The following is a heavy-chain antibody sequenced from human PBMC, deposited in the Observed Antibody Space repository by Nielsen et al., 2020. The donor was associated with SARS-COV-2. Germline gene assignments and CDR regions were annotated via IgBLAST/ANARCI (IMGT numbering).Heavy chain of an antibody. CDR1: GYTFTGYY. Sequence: ASVQVSCKASGYTFTGYYMHWVRQATGQGLEWMGWINPNSGGTNYAQKFQGRVTMTRDTSISTAYMELSRLRSYDTAVYYCARDKIVVVPAAGGEYYYGMDVWGQGTTVTVSS. D-gene: IGHD2-2*01. V-gene: IGHV1-2*02. J-gene: IGHJ6*02. CDR2: INPNSGGT. CDR3: ARDKIVVVPAAGGEYYYGMDV.